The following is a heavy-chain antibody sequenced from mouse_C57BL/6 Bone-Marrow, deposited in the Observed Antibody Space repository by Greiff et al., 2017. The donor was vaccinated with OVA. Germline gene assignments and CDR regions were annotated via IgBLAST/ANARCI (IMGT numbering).Heavy chain of an antibody. J-gene: IGHJ3*01. Sequence: EVQLQQSGTVLARPGASVKMSCKTSGYTFTSYWMHWVKQRPGQGLEWIGAIYPGNSDTSYNQKFKGKAKLTAVTSASTAYRELSSLTNEDSAVYYCTGRFFYDGYYVLAYWGQGTLVTVSA. D-gene: IGHD2-3*01. CDR1: GYTFTSYW. CDR2: IYPGNSDT. V-gene: IGHV1-5*01. CDR3: TGRFFYDGYYVLAY.